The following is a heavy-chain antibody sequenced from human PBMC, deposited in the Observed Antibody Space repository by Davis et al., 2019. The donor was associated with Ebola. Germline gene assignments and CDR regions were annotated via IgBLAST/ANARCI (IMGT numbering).Heavy chain of an antibody. V-gene: IGHV3-9*01. J-gene: IGHJ4*02. CDR1: GFTFSSYS. CDR3: AKDPARGYSGYRPFDY. D-gene: IGHD5-12*01. Sequence: PGGSLRLSCAASGFTFSSYSMNWVRQAPGKGLEWVSGISWNSGSIGYADSVKGRFTISRDNAKNSLYLQMNSLRAEDTAVYYCAKDPARGYSGYRPFDYWGQGTLVTVSS. CDR2: ISWNSGSI.